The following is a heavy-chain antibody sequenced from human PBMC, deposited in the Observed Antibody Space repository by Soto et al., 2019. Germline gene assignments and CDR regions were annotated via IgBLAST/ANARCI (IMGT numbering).Heavy chain of an antibody. CDR1: GFTFDDYA. J-gene: IGHJ4*02. D-gene: IGHD3-22*01. CDR2: ISWNSGSI. CDR3: AKVNDYDSSGPGALDY. Sequence: GGSLRLSCAASGFTFDDYAMHSVRQAPGKGLEWVSGISWNSGSIGYADSVKGRFTISRDNAKNSLYLQMNSLRAEDTALYYCAKVNDYDSSGPGALDYWGQGTLVTVSS. V-gene: IGHV3-9*01.